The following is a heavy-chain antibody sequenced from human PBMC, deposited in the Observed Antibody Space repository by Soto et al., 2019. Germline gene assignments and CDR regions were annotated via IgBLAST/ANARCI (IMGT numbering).Heavy chain of an antibody. J-gene: IGHJ4*02. V-gene: IGHV1-18*01. CDR3: ARDPPPPDY. CDR1: GYTFASYA. Sequence: QVQLVQSGAEVKKPGASVKVSCKASGYTFASYAISWMRQAPGQGLEWMGWISAYNGNTNYAQKLQGRVTMPTDTSTSTPYSELRSLRSDDTSVYYCARDPPPPDYWGQGTLVTVSS. CDR2: ISAYNGNT.